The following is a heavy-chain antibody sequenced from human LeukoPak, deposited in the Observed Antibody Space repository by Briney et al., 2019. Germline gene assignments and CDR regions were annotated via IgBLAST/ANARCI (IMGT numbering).Heavy chain of an antibody. V-gene: IGHV1-18*01. CDR1: GYTFTSYG. CDR3: AREWERYYYDSSGENAFDI. CDR2: ISAYNGNT. D-gene: IGHD3-22*01. J-gene: IGHJ3*02. Sequence: ASVKVSCKASGYTFTSYGISWVRQAPGQGLEWMGWISAYNGNTNYAQKLQGRVTMTTDTSTSIAYMELRSLRSDDTAVYYCAREWERYYYDSSGENAFDIWGQGTMVTVSS.